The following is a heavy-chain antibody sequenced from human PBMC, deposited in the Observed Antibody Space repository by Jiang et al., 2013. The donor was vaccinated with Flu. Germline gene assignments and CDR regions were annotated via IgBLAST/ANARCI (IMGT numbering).Heavy chain of an antibody. CDR3: ARRGYTAGWYGLEY. D-gene: IGHD6-19*01. V-gene: IGHV5-51*03. CDR1: GYSFAGHW. J-gene: IGHJ4*02. CDR2: IYPDDSNT. Sequence: GAEVKKPGESLKISCTGSGYSFAGHWIAWVRQMPGKGLEWMGIIYPDDSNTRYSPSFQGQVTISADKSINTAYLQWSSLKASDTAIYFCARRGYTAGWYGLEYWGQGTLVTVSS.